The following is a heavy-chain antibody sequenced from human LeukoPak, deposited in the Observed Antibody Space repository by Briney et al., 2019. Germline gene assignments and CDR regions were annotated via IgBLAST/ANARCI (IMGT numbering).Heavy chain of an antibody. J-gene: IGHJ6*03. Sequence: PGGSLRLSCAASGFKFSSYSMKWVRQAPGKGLEWVSFISSSSSYIYYADSVKGRFTISRDNAKNSLYLQMNSLRAEDTAVYYCARQRGLTRWVGANYYYYYMDVWGKGTTVTISS. CDR1: GFKFSSYS. V-gene: IGHV3-21*01. CDR3: ARQRGLTRWVGANYYYYYMDV. CDR2: ISSSSSYI. D-gene: IGHD1-26*01.